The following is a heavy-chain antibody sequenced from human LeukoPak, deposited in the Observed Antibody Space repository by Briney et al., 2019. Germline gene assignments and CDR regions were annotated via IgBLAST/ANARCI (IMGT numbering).Heavy chain of an antibody. Sequence: SETLSLTCTVSGYSISSGYYWGWIRQPPGKGLEWIGSIYHSGSTYYNPSLKSRVTISVDTSKNQFSLKLSSVTAADTAVYYCARRESSGDLRFDPWGQGTLVTVSS. J-gene: IGHJ5*02. V-gene: IGHV4-38-2*02. CDR3: ARRESSGDLRFDP. CDR2: IYHSGST. CDR1: GYSISSGYY. D-gene: IGHD3-10*01.